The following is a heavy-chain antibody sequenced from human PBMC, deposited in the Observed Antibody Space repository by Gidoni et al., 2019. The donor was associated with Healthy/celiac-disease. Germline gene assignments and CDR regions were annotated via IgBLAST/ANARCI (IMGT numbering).Heavy chain of an antibody. CDR2: ISSSSSTI. V-gene: IGHV3-48*02. J-gene: IGHJ4*02. CDR3: ASEAYCGGDCYDY. Sequence: EVQLVESGGGLVQPGGTLRLSCAASGFPFSSYSMTWVRQAPGKGLEWVSYISSSSSTIYYADSVKGRFTISRDNAKNSLYLQMNSLRDEDTAVYYCASEAYCGGDCYDYWGQGTLVTVSS. D-gene: IGHD2-21*01. CDR1: GFPFSSYS.